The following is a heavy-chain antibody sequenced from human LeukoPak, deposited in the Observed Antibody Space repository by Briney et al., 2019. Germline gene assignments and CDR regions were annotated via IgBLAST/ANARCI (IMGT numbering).Heavy chain of an antibody. CDR3: ARDSSGLFDY. D-gene: IGHD6-19*01. CDR2: INPSGGST. Sequence: GASVKVSCKASGYTFTCYYMHWVRQAPRQGLEWMGIINPSGGSTSYAQKFQGRVTMTRDTSTSTVYMELSSLRSEDTAVYYCARDSSGLFDYWGQGTLVTVSS. V-gene: IGHV1-46*01. J-gene: IGHJ4*02. CDR1: GYTFTCYY.